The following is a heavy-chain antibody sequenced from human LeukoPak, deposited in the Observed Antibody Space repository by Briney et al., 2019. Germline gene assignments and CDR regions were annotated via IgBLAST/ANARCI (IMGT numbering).Heavy chain of an antibody. CDR2: ISGSGGST. D-gene: IGHD3-10*01. Sequence: PGGSLRLSCAASGFTFSSYAMSWVRQAPGKGLEWVSAISGSGGSTYYADSVKGRFTISRDNSKNTLYLQMNSLRAEDTAVYYCAKDAHYYGSGSYYKGWIFDYWGQGTLVTVSS. CDR1: GFTFSSYA. V-gene: IGHV3-23*01. CDR3: AKDAHYYGSGSYYKGWIFDY. J-gene: IGHJ4*02.